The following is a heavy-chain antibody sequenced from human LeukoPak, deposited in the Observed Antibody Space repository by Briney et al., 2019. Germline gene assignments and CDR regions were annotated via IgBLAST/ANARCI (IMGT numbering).Heavy chain of an antibody. CDR2: INHSGST. CDR1: GGSFSGYY. CDR3: ARHRGRVLDY. V-gene: IGHV4-34*01. Sequence: PSETLSLTCAVYGGSFSGYYWSWNRQPPGKGLEWIGEINHSGSTNYNPSLKSRVTISVDTSKNQFSLKLSSVTAADTAVYYCARHRGRVLDYWGQGTLVTVSS. J-gene: IGHJ4*02.